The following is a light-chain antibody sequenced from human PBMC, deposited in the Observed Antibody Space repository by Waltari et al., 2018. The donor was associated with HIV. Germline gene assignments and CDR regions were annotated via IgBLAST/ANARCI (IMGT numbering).Light chain of an antibody. CDR2: EDS. J-gene: IGLJ1*01. Sequence: SYELIQPPSLSVSPGQTCSVTCSGGKSGDTFVCWYQQKPGKSPVLLIYEDSKRPSGIPARFSASTSGDTATLTISGTQSIDEADYYCQAWGTSPAVFGTGTRVTVL. V-gene: IGLV3-1*01. CDR1: KSGDTF. CDR3: QAWGTSPAV.